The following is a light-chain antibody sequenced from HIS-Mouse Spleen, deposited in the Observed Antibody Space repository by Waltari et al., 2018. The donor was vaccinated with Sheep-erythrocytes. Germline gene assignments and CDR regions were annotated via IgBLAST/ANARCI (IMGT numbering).Light chain of an antibody. J-gene: IGKJ4*01. CDR1: QSFLYSSNNKNY. V-gene: IGKV4-1*01. CDR3: QQYYSTLT. CDR2: WAS. Sequence: DIVMTQSPDSLAVSLGERATLNCKSSQSFLYSSNNKNYLAWYQQKPGHPPKLLIYWASTRESGVPDRFSGSGSGTDFTLTISSLQAEDVAVYYCQQYYSTLTFGGGTKVEIK.